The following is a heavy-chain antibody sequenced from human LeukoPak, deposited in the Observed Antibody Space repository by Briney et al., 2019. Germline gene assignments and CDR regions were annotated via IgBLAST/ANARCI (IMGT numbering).Heavy chain of an antibody. D-gene: IGHD2-2*01. CDR1: GFTFSSYG. CDR3: ARVLLPAVVSRPQYYYYGMDV. CDR2: IWFDGSNK. Sequence: QPGGSLRLSCAASGFTFSSYGMHWVRQAPGKGLERVAVIWFDGSNKYYPDSVKGRFTISRDNSKNTLYLQMNSLRAEDTAVYYCARVLLPAVVSRPQYYYYGMDVWGQGTTVTVSS. J-gene: IGHJ6*02. V-gene: IGHV3-33*01.